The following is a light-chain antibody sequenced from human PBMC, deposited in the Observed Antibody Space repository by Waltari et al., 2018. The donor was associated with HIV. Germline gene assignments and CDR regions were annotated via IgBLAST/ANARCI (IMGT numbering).Light chain of an antibody. CDR1: ALQDQF. Sequence: SYDVPQPSSVSVSPGQTARITCSGSALQDQFVYWYQQKPGQAPVLVIYQDTQRPSGIPERFSGSSSGTVATLTIRGVRTEDEADYHCQSADLSGTYWVFGGGTKLTVL. J-gene: IGLJ3*02. CDR2: QDT. CDR3: QSADLSGTYWV. V-gene: IGLV3-25*03.